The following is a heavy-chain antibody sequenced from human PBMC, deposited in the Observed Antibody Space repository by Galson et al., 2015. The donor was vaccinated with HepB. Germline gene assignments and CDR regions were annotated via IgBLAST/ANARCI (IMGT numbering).Heavy chain of an antibody. CDR3: ARAATGNKYCSGGSCYAWFDP. D-gene: IGHD2-15*01. CDR1: GGSISSYY. V-gene: IGHV4-4*07. Sequence: ETLSLTCTVSGGSISSYYWSWIRQPAGKGLEWIGRIYTSGSTNYNPSLKSRVTKSVDTSKNQFSLKLSSVTAADTAVYYGARAATGNKYCSGGSCYAWFDPWGQGTLVTVSS. CDR2: IYTSGST. J-gene: IGHJ5*02.